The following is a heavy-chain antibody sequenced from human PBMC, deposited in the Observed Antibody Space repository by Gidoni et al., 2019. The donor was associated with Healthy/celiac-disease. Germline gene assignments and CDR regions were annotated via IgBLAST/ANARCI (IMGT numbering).Heavy chain of an antibody. J-gene: IGHJ4*02. D-gene: IGHD3-10*01. V-gene: IGHV4-30-4*01. CDR2: LYYSGST. CDR1: GCSISSGDYY. Sequence: QVQLQESGPGLVKPSQTLSPTCTFPGCSISSGDYYWSWIRTPPGKGLEWIGYLYYSGSTYYNPSLKSRVTISVDTSKNQFSLKLSSVTAADTAVYYCARSNYYGSGSYFYFDYWGQGTLVTVSS. CDR3: ARSNYYGSGSYFYFDY.